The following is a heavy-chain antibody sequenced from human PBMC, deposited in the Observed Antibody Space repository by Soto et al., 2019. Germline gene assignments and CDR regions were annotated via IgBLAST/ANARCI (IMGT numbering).Heavy chain of an antibody. CDR3: AKADSGSYDGYGMDV. D-gene: IGHD1-26*01. V-gene: IGHV3-30*18. CDR1: GFTFSSYG. J-gene: IGHJ6*02. CDR2: ISYDGSNK. Sequence: QVQLVESGGGVVQPGRSLRLSCEASGFTFSSYGMHWVRQAPGKGLEWVAVISYDGSNKYYADSVKGRFTISRDNSKNTLYLQMNSLRAEDTAVYYCAKADSGSYDGYGMDVWGQGTTVTVSS.